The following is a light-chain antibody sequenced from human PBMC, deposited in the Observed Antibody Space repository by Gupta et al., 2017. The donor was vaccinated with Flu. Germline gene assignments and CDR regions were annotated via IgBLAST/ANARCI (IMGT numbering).Light chain of an antibody. V-gene: IGKV3-20*01. CDR2: GAS. Sequence: GTLSLSPGERATLSCRASQSVRSNYLAWYQQKPGQAPRLLIYGASSRATGIPDRFSGSGSGTVFTLTIGRLEPEDFAVYYCQQEVSSPFDFGHGTKVDIK. CDR1: QSVRSNY. J-gene: IGKJ3*01. CDR3: QQEVSSPFD.